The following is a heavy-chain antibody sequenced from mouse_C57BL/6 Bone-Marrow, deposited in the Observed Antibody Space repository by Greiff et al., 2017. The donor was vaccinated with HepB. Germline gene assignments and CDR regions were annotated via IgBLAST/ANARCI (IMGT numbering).Heavy chain of an antibody. V-gene: IGHV2-6*01. CDR1: GFSLTSYG. J-gene: IGHJ3*01. CDR3: ASERGGFAY. Sequence: VQRVESGPGLVAPSQSLSITCTVSGFSLTSYGVDWVRQSPGKGLEWLGVIWGVGSTNYNSALKSRLSISKDNSKSQVFLKMNSLQTDDTAMYYCASERGGFAYWGQGTLVTVSA. CDR2: IWGVGST.